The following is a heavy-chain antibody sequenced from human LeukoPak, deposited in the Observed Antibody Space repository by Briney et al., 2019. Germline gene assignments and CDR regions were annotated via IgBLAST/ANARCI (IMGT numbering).Heavy chain of an antibody. CDR1: GGSISSGDYY. Sequence: SETLSLTCTVSGGSISSGDYYWSWIRQPPGKGLEWIGYIYYSGSTYYNPSLKSRVTISLDTSKNQFSLNLSSVTAADTAVYYCARTSTYYDFWSGCRDFDYWGQGTLVTVSS. CDR3: ARTSTYYDFWSGCRDFDY. V-gene: IGHV4-30-4*08. CDR2: IYYSGST. J-gene: IGHJ4*02. D-gene: IGHD3-3*01.